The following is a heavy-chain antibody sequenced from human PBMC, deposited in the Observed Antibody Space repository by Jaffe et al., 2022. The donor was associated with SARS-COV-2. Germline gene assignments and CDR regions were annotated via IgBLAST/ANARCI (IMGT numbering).Heavy chain of an antibody. D-gene: IGHD3-10*01. CDR2: ISNSGITI. J-gene: IGHJ4*02. V-gene: IGHV3-48*01. CDR1: GFIYSSYD. CDR3: ARDRGPSDY. Sequence: EVLLVESGGDLVRPGGSLRLSCAASGFIYSSYDMNWVRQAPGKGLEWISSISNSGITIYYADSVRGRFTISRDNAKNSLYLQMNSLKAEDTGVYFCARDRGPSDYWGQGTLVTVSS.